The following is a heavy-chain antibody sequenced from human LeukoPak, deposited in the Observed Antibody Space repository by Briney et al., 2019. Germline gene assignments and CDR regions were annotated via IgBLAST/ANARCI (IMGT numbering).Heavy chain of an antibody. D-gene: IGHD2-2*02. Sequence: GGSLRLSCAASGFTFSSYAMHWVRQAPGKGLEWVTVIWYDGSNKYYADSVKGRFTISRDNSMNTLYLQMNSLRAEDTAVYYCARDNYCSSTDCYNFDYWGQGTLVTVSS. J-gene: IGHJ4*02. CDR1: GFTFSSYA. CDR3: ARDNYCSSTDCYNFDY. CDR2: IWYDGSNK. V-gene: IGHV3-33*08.